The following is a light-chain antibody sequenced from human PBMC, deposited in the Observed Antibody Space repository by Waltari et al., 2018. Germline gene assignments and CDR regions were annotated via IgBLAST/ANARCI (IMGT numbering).Light chain of an antibody. CDR2: RAS. Sequence: DIQMTQSPSTLSASVGDSVTITSRASQSISSWLAWYQQKPGKAPNLLISRASSLESGVPSRFSGSGSGTEFSLTISSLQPDDFATYYCQQYSSYNSFGQGTKLEI. V-gene: IGKV1-5*03. CDR3: QQYSSYNS. J-gene: IGKJ2*03. CDR1: QSISSW.